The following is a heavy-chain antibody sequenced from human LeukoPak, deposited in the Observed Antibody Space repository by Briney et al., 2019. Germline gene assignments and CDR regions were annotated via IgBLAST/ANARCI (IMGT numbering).Heavy chain of an antibody. Sequence: PGGSLRLSCTASGFTFGDYAMSWFRQAPGKGLEWVGFIRSKAYGGTTEYAASVKGRFTISRDDSKNTLYLQMNSLKTEDTAVYYCTTAETSRGYCSGGSCYRSRYFDLWGRGTLVTVSS. J-gene: IGHJ2*01. CDR1: GFTFGDYA. D-gene: IGHD2-15*01. CDR2: IRSKAYGGTT. CDR3: TTAETSRGYCSGGSCYRSRYFDL. V-gene: IGHV3-49*03.